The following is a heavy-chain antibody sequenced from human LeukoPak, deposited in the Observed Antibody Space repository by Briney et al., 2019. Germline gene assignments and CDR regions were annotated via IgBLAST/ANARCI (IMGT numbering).Heavy chain of an antibody. D-gene: IGHD3-22*01. Sequence: TGGSLRLSCAASGFTFNDYYMSWIRQAPGKGLEWVSSISGSSIYINYADSVKGRFTISSDNAKNSLYLQMNSLRAEDTAVYYCARALYDSSGYYFDYWGQGTLVTVSS. V-gene: IGHV3-11*06. J-gene: IGHJ4*02. CDR3: ARALYDSSGYYFDY. CDR2: ISGSSIYI. CDR1: GFTFNDYY.